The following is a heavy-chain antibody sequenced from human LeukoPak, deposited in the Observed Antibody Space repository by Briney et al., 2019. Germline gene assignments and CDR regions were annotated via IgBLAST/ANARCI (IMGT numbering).Heavy chain of an antibody. CDR1: GFTFSDYY. CDR3: ARATVRFGELSNFDY. J-gene: IGHJ4*02. D-gene: IGHD3-10*01. CDR2: ISSSSSYT. Sequence: PGGSLRLSCAASGFTFSDYYMSWIRQAPGKGLXXXXXISSSSSYTNYADSVKGRFTISRDNAKNSLYLQMNSLRAEDTAVYYCARATVRFGELSNFDYWGQGTLVTVSS. V-gene: IGHV3-11*06.